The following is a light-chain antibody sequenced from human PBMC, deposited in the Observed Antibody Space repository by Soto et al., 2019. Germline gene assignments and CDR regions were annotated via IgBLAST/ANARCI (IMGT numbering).Light chain of an antibody. V-gene: IGLV2-23*01. Sequence: QSALTQPASVSGSPGQSITISCTGTSSDVGGYNLVSWYQQHPGKAPKLFTYEGTKRPSGVSNRFSGSKSGNTASLTISGLQAEDEADYYCYSFAGNSHVFGTGTKVTVL. CDR3: YSFAGNSHV. CDR1: SSDVGGYNL. CDR2: EGT. J-gene: IGLJ1*01.